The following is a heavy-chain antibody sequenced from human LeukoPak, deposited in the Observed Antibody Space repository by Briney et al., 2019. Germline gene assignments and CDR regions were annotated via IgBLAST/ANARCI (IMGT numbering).Heavy chain of an antibody. CDR1: GYTFTDYY. V-gene: IGHV1-2*02. CDR2: INPNDGDT. Sequence: GASVKVSCKASGYTFTDYYMRWVRQAPGQGFEWMGWINPNDGDTNYAQKFQGRVTMTRDTSISTAHMEVSRLRSDDTAVYYCARASFLYCSSSACLFDYWGQGTLVTVSS. CDR3: ARASFLYCSSSACLFDY. J-gene: IGHJ4*02. D-gene: IGHD2-2*01.